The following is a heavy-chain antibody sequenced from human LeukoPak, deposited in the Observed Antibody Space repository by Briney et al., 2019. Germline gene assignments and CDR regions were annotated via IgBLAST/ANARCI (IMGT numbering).Heavy chain of an antibody. CDR3: ARATVVAGYCTTTRCYKPFDI. J-gene: IGHJ3*02. V-gene: IGHV1-2*02. CDR1: GYTFTGYY. D-gene: IGHD2-2*02. CDR2: INPNSGGT. Sequence: ASVKVSCKASGYTFTGYYMHRVRQAPGQGLEWMGWINPNSGGTNYAQKFQGRVTMTRDTSISTAYMELSRLRSDDTAVYFCARATVVAGYCTTTRCYKPFDIWGQGTMVTVSS.